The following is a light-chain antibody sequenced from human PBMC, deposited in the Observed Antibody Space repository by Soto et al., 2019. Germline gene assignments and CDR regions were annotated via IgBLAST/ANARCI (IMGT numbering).Light chain of an antibody. Sequence: EIVMTQSPATLSVSPGERATLSCRASRSLSSNLGWYQQKPGQAPRLLIYGASTRPTGIPARFSGSESGTEFTLTISSLQSEDFAVYYCQQYNNWPLTFGGGTKVEIK. V-gene: IGKV3-15*01. CDR3: QQYNNWPLT. J-gene: IGKJ4*01. CDR2: GAS. CDR1: RSLSSN.